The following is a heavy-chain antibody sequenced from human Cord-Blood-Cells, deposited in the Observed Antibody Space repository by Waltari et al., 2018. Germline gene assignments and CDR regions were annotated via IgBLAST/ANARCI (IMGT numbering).Heavy chain of an antibody. Sequence: EVQLVESGGGLVKPGGSLRLSCVDSGFTFSNAWMAWVRQAPGKGVEGIGRIKSKTEGGTIDYAAPVKGRFTISRDDSKNTLYLQMNSLKTEDTAVYYCTSSEKPTARFDYWGQGTLVTVSS. CDR3: TSSEKPTARFDY. J-gene: IGHJ4*02. D-gene: IGHD5-18*01. CDR2: IKSKTEGGTI. CDR1: GFTFSNAW. V-gene: IGHV3-15*01.